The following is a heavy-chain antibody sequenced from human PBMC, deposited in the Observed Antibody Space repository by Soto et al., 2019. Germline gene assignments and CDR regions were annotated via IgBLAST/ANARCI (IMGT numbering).Heavy chain of an antibody. J-gene: IGHJ3*02. V-gene: IGHV3-33*01. CDR2: MWYDGSNK. CDR1: GVSFSIYA. Sequence: WGSLRLSCVASGVSFSIYAMHWVRQAPGKGLEWVAVMWYDGSNKNYADSVKGRFTISRDNSKNTLYLQMDSLRAEDTAVYYCARVQRGYAFDIWGQGTMVTVSS. CDR3: ARVQRGYAFDI.